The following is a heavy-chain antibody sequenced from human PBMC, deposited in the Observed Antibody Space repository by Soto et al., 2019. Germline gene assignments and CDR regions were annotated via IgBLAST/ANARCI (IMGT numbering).Heavy chain of an antibody. CDR3: AREHKVVNDFEF. Sequence: QVQLQESGPGLVKLSDTLSLSCTVSGGSISSYYWNWIRQPAGKGLEWIGRIYSSGATNYNPSLKSRVTMTTDTSTNHFSLRLTSVTPADTAVYYCAREHKVVNDFEFWGQGILVTVSS. CDR1: GGSISSYY. CDR2: IYSSGAT. J-gene: IGHJ4*02. V-gene: IGHV4-4*07. D-gene: IGHD2-15*01.